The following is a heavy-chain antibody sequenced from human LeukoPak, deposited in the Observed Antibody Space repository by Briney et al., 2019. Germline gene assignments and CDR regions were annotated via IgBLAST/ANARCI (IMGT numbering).Heavy chain of an antibody. CDR1: GYSISSGYY. CDR2: IYHSGST. D-gene: IGHD3-10*01. CDR3: ARDRGSGSSPFDY. J-gene: IGHJ4*02. Sequence: SETLSLTCTVSGYSISSGYYWGWIRQPPGKGLEWIGSIYHSGSTYYNPSLKSRVTISVDTSKNQFSLKLSSVTAADTAVYYCARDRGSGSSPFDYWGQGTLVTVSS. V-gene: IGHV4-38-2*02.